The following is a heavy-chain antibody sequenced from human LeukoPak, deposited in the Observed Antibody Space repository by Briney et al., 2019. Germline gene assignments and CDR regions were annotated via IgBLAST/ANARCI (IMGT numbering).Heavy chain of an antibody. Sequence: PSETLSLTCAVYGGSFSGYYWSWIRRPPGKGLEWIGEINHSGSTNYNPSLKSRVTISVDTSKNQFSLKLSSVTAADTAVYYCARGPHCSGGSCRDYWGQGTLVTVSS. CDR2: INHSGST. J-gene: IGHJ4*02. V-gene: IGHV4-34*01. D-gene: IGHD2-15*01. CDR1: GGSFSGYY. CDR3: ARGPHCSGGSCRDY.